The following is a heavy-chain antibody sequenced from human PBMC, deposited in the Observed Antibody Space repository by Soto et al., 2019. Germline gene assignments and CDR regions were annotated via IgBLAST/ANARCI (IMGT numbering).Heavy chain of an antibody. Sequence: GASVKVSCKASGYTFTGYYIHWVRQAPGQGLEWMGWTNPSNGVTNYAQKVQGRVTITRDTSLSIAYMELTTLRSDDTAVFYCAREVGGGRQYYFASWGLGSLFTVSA. D-gene: IGHD3-16*01. CDR2: TNPSNGVT. V-gene: IGHV1-2*02. CDR1: GYTFTGYY. CDR3: AREVGGGRQYYFAS. J-gene: IGHJ4*02.